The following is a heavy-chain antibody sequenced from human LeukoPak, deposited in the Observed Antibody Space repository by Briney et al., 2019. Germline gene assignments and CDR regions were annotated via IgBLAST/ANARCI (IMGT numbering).Heavy chain of an antibody. CDR3: TRGRSLYGDYVGYH. D-gene: IGHD4-17*01. CDR1: VFTFSDHW. V-gene: IGHV3-74*01. CDR2: INSDGSHT. Sequence: GGPLRLSCAASVFTFSDHWMHWVRDAPGKALVCVSRINSDGSHTEYADSVKGRFSLSRDNAKNTLYLQVNSLRAEDTSVYYCTRGRSLYGDYVGYHWGEGTLVTVSS. J-gene: IGHJ4*02.